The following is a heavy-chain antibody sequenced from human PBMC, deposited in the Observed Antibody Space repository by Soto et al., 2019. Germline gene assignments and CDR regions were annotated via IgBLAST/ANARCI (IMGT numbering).Heavy chain of an antibody. J-gene: IGHJ5*02. V-gene: IGHV4-39*01. CDR2: IYYSGST. CDR1: GGSISSSSYY. Sequence: QLQLQESGPGLVKPSETLSLTCTVSGGSISSSSYYWGWIRQPPGKGLEWIGSIYYSGSTYYNPCLKCRGTIPVDTSKNQYSLKPSSVTAADTAVYHCARALAVAGIVGFDPWGQGTLVTVSS. CDR3: ARALAVAGIVGFDP. D-gene: IGHD6-19*01.